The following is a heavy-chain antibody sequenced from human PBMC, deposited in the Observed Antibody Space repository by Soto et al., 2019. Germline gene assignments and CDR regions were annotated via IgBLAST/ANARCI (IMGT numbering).Heavy chain of an antibody. V-gene: IGHV4-39*01. J-gene: IGHJ4*02. CDR3: ASTPLTYDSSGYYYFDY. Sequence: KPSETLSLTCTVSGGSISSSSYYWGWIRQPPGKGLEWIGSIYYSGSTYYNPSLKSRVTISVDTSKNQFSLKLSSVTAADTAVYYCASTPLTYDSSGYYYFDYWGQGTLVTVSS. D-gene: IGHD3-22*01. CDR2: IYYSGST. CDR1: GGSISSSSYY.